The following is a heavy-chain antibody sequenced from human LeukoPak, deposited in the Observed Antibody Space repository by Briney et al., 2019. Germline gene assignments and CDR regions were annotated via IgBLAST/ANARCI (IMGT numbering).Heavy chain of an antibody. CDR2: IKSKTDGGTT. D-gene: IGHD2-2*01. CDR3: TTEVAGAVVPAARRDEDYYYYMDV. CDR1: GFTFSNAW. Sequence: PGGSLRLSCAASGFTFSNAWMSWVRQAPGKGLEWVGRIKSKTDGGTTDYAAPVKGRFTISRDDSKNTLYLQMNSLKTEDTAVCYCTTEVAGAVVPAARRDEDYYYYMDVWGKGTTVTVSS. V-gene: IGHV3-15*01. J-gene: IGHJ6*03.